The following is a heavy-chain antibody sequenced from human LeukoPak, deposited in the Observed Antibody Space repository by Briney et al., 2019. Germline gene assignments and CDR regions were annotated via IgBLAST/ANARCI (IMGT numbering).Heavy chain of an antibody. CDR1: GGSISSSSYY. J-gene: IGHJ6*03. V-gene: IGHV4-39*07. CDR2: IYYSGST. CDR3: ARLMFSGGSRYYYYYMDV. D-gene: IGHD2-15*01. Sequence: SETLSLTCTVSGGSISSSSYYWGWIRQPPGKVLEWIGSIYYSGSTYYNPSLKSRVTISVDTSKNQFSLKLSSVTAADTAVYYCARLMFSGGSRYYYYYMDVWGKGTTVTVSS.